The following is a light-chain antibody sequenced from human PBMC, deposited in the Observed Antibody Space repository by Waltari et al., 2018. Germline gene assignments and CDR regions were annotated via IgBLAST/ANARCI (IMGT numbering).Light chain of an antibody. J-gene: IGKJ2*03. Sequence: EIVMTQSPATLSVSPGESAALSCRASQIVSTNLAWYQQKPGQAPRLLIYAASTRASGIPARFRGSGSGTVFTLTISSLQSEDFAVDYCQQYNTWPRSFGQGTRLDLK. CDR3: QQYNTWPRS. CDR1: QIVSTN. CDR2: AAS. V-gene: IGKV3-15*01.